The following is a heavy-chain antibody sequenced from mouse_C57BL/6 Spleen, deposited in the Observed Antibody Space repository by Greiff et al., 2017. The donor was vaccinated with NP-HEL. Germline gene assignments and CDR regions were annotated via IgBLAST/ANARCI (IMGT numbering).Heavy chain of an antibody. V-gene: IGHV5-16*01. J-gene: IGHJ2*01. Sequence: DVKLVESEGGLVQPGSSMKLSCTASGFTFSDYYMAWVRQVPEKGLEWVANINYDGSSTYYLDSLKSRFIISRDNAKNMLYLQMSSLKSEDTATYYCARDRWGDYWGQGTTLTVSS. CDR2: INYDGSST. CDR3: ARDRWGDY. CDR1: GFTFSDYY. D-gene: IGHD1-1*02.